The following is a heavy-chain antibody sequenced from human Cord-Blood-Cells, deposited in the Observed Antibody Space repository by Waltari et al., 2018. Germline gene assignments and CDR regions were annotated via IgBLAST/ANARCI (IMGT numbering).Heavy chain of an antibody. CDR1: AYTVTELS. CDR2: VDPEDGET. V-gene: IGHV1-24*01. D-gene: IGHD4-17*01. Sequence: QVQLVQSGAEVQTPVASVKVSCKVSAYTVTELSMHWVRQAHGKGLEWMGGVDPEDGETIYAQKFQGRVTMAEDTSTDTAYMELSSLRSEDTAVYYCATEVAASYGGNSRMFDYWGQGTLVTVSS. J-gene: IGHJ4*02. CDR3: ATEVAASYGGNSRMFDY.